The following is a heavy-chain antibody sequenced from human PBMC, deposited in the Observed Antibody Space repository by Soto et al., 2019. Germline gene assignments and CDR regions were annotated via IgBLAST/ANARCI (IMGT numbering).Heavy chain of an antibody. CDR2: ISNAGSGNT. CDR1: GYPFPSFE. CDR3: ARESNHYQDFFQN. J-gene: IGHJ4*02. V-gene: IGHV1-3*01. D-gene: IGHD2-2*01. Sequence: ASVKVSCKTSGYPFPSFEVHWIRQAPGQRPEWMGGISNAGSGNTKYSQKFQDRLTITGDKRATTVYMALSSLTSEGTATYYCARESNHYQDFFQNWGQGTQVTVSS.